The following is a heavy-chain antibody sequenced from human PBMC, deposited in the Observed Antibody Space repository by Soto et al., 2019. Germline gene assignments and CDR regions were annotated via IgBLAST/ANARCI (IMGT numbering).Heavy chain of an antibody. CDR2: IYPGDSDT. CDR3: ARLKAAVAGTVSYYYGMDV. V-gene: IGHV5-51*01. J-gene: IGHJ6*02. Sequence: GESLKISCNGSGYSFTIYWIGLVLQMPGKGLDWMGIIYPGDSDTRYSPSFQGQVTISADKSISTAYLQWSSLKASDTAMYYCARLKAAVAGTVSYYYGMDVWGQGTTVTVSS. D-gene: IGHD6-19*01. CDR1: GYSFTIYW.